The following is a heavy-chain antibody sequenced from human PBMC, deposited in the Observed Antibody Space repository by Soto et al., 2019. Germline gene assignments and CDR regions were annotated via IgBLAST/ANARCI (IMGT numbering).Heavy chain of an antibody. Sequence: SETLSLTCTVSGGSISSSSYYWGWIRQPPGKGLEWIGSIYYSGSTYYNPSLKSRVSISVDTSKNQFSLKLSSVTAADTAVYYCARSVAAAGIIYFQHWGQGTLVTVSS. CDR2: IYYSGST. V-gene: IGHV4-39*07. CDR3: ARSVAAAGIIYFQH. D-gene: IGHD6-13*01. J-gene: IGHJ1*01. CDR1: GGSISSSSYY.